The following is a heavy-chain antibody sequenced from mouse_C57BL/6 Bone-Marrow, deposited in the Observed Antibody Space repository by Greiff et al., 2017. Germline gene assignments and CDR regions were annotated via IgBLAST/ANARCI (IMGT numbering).Heavy chain of an antibody. J-gene: IGHJ1*03. CDR2: ISGGGGNT. CDR1: GFTFSSYT. V-gene: IGHV5-9*01. CDR3: AKQSQGWYFDV. Sequence: EVMLVASGGGLAKPGGSLKLSCAASGFTFSSYTMSWVRQTPEKRLEWVATISGGGGNTYYPDSVKGRFTISRDNAKNTLYLQMSSLRSEDTALYYCAKQSQGWYFDVWGTGTTVTVSS.